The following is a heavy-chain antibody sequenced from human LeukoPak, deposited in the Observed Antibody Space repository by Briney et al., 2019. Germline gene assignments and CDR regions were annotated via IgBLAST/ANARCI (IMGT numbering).Heavy chain of an antibody. CDR1: GGSFSGYY. Sequence: PSETLSLTCAVYGGSFSGYYWSWSRQPPGKGLEWIGEINHSGSTNYNPSLKSRVTISVDTSKNQFSLKLSSVTAADTAVYYCASDPGISGVYFDYWGQGTLVTVSS. V-gene: IGHV4-34*01. CDR2: INHSGST. J-gene: IGHJ4*02. D-gene: IGHD3-10*01. CDR3: ASDPGISGVYFDY.